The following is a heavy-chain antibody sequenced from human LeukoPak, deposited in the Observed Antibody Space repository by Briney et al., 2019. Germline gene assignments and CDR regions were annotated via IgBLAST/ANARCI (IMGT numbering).Heavy chain of an antibody. CDR2: IIPIFGTA. V-gene: IGHV1-69*05. J-gene: IGHJ1*01. Sequence: GASVKVSCKASGGTFSSYAISWVRQAPGQGLEWMGGIIPIFGTANYAQKFQGRVTMTRDTSISTAYMELSRLRSDDTAVYYCVRVGELQQLLEEYFQHWGQGTLVTVSS. CDR1: GGTFSSYA. CDR3: VRVGELQQLLEEYFQH. D-gene: IGHD6-13*01.